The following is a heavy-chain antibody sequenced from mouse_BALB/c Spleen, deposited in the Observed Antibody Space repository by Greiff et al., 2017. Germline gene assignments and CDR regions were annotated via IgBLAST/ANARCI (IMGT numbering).Heavy chain of an antibody. V-gene: IGHV3-2*02. Sequence: VQLQQSGPGLVKPSQSLSLTCTVTGYSITSDYAWYWIRQFPGNTLEWMGYISYSGSTSYNPSLKSRISITRDTSKNQFFLQLNSVTTEDTATYYSARELVDGYYSFAYWGQGTLVTVSA. D-gene: IGHD2-3*01. CDR3: ARELVDGYYSFAY. CDR2: ISYSGST. CDR1: GYSITSDYA. J-gene: IGHJ3*01.